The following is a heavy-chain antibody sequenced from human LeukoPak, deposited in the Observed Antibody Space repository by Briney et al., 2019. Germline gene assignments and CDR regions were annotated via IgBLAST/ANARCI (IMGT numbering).Heavy chain of an antibody. CDR2: TYYRSKWYN. Sequence: SQTLSLTCAISGDSVSSNTTACQWIRQSPSRGLEWLGRTYYRSKWYNDYAISVKSRITINPDTSKNHFSLQLNSVTAEDTAVYYCVRGGQGDGYSADEAFDFWGQGTVVTVSS. V-gene: IGHV6-1*01. CDR3: VRGGQGDGYSADEAFDF. J-gene: IGHJ3*01. CDR1: GDSVSSNTTA. D-gene: IGHD5-24*01.